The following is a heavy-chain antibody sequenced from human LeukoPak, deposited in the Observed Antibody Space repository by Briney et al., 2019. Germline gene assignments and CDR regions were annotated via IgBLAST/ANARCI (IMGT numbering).Heavy chain of an antibody. Sequence: GGSLRLSCAASGFTFSSYAMSWVRQAPGKGLEWVSAISGSGGSTYYADSVKGRFTISRDNSKNTLYLQMNSLRAEDTAVYYCAKPIVATITGYYYYMDVWGKGTTVTVSS. J-gene: IGHJ6*03. CDR3: AKPIVATITGYYYYMDV. CDR1: GFTFSSYA. V-gene: IGHV3-23*01. CDR2: ISGSGGST. D-gene: IGHD5-12*01.